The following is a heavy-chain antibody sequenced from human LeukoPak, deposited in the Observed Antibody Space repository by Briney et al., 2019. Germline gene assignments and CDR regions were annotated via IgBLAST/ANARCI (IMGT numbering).Heavy chain of an antibody. V-gene: IGHV3-30*02. CDR1: GFTFSSYG. Sequence: GGSLRLSCAAPGFTFSSYGMHWVRQAPGKGLEWVAFIHFDGNTNFSSGSVKGRFTISRDNPKNALFLQLSGLRVEDTAVYYCAKGGLDFGGTVYMDVWGKGTTVTIS. CDR2: IHFDGNTN. J-gene: IGHJ6*03. D-gene: IGHD3-10*01. CDR3: AKGGLDFGGTVYMDV.